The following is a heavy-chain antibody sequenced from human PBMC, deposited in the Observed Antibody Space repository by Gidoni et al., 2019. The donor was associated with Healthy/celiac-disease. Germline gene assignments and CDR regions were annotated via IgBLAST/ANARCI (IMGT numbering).Heavy chain of an antibody. D-gene: IGHD3-16*02. CDR2: ISGSGGST. Sequence: EVQLLESGGGLVQPGGSLRLSCAASGFTFSSYAMSWVRQAPGKGLEWVSAISGSGGSTYYADSVKGRFTISRDNSKNTLYLQMNSLRAEDTAVYYCAKPNPVWGSYRLDAFDIWGQGTMVTVSS. J-gene: IGHJ3*02. CDR1: GFTFSSYA. V-gene: IGHV3-23*01. CDR3: AKPNPVWGSYRLDAFDI.